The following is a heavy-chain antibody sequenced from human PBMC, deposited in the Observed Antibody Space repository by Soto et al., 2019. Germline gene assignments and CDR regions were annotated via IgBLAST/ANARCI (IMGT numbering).Heavy chain of an antibody. V-gene: IGHV3-30*18. D-gene: IGHD3-16*01. CDR1: GFSFSNYG. J-gene: IGHJ6*02. Sequence: QVQLVESGGGVVQPGRSLRLSCAASGFSFSNYGMHWVRQAPGKGLEWVALISYDGRNKYYVGSVEGRFTISRDNSKNTLDLQMNSMRVEDTAVYYCVKDGLERLRARTSDYYGLDVWGQGTTVTVSS. CDR2: ISYDGRNK. CDR3: VKDGLERLRARTSDYYGLDV.